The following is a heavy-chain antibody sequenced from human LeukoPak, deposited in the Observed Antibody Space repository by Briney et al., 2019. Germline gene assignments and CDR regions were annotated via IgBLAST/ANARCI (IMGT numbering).Heavy chain of an antibody. CDR2: ISYDESIE. Sequence: GGSLRLSCTTSGFTFSKYSMHRVRQAPGKGLEWVAIISYDESIEYYADSVKGRFTISRDNSKNTLYLQMNSLRVEDTAVYYCAGVRYFDWIFPLTGWGQGTLVTVSS. V-gene: IGHV3-30-3*01. CDR3: AGVRYFDWIFPLTG. CDR1: GFTFSKYS. J-gene: IGHJ4*02. D-gene: IGHD3-9*01.